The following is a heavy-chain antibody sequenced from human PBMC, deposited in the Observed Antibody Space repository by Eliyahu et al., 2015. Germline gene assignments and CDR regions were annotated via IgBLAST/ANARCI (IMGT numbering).Heavy chain of an antibody. CDR2: IFFSGXT. CDR3: ATTMVRGVVEY. CDR1: GGSISSSSYY. Sequence: QLQLQESGPGLVKPSEXLSXTCXVSGGSISSSSYYWGWXXQPPGKGLEWIGSIFFSGXTYYNPSLKSRVTISVDTSKNKYSLKLNSVTAADSAVYYCATTMVRGVVEYWGQGTLVTVSS. J-gene: IGHJ4*02. V-gene: IGHV4-39*01. D-gene: IGHD3-10*01.